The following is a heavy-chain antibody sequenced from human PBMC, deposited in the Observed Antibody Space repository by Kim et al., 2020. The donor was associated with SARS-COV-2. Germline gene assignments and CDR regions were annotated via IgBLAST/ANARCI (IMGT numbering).Heavy chain of an antibody. CDR3: ARAQYCSSTSCYLFDY. V-gene: IGHV4-34*01. CDR1: GGSFSGYY. Sequence: SDTLSLTCAVYGGSFSGYYWSWIRQPPGKGLEWIGEINHSGSTNYNPSLKSRVTISVDTSKNQFSLKLSSVTAADTAVYYCARAQYCSSTSCYLFDYWGQGTLVTVSS. D-gene: IGHD2-2*01. CDR2: INHSGST. J-gene: IGHJ4*02.